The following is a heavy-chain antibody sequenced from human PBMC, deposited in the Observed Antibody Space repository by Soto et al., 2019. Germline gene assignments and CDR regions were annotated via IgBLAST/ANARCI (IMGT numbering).Heavy chain of an antibody. Sequence: LRXSFAASLFTFSNYAISWLVQAPGKGLEWVSAISGSGDSTYYTDSVKGRFTISRDNSKNTLYLQINNLRAEDTAVYYCAILNPYDSSGYPDWGQGTLVTVSS. V-gene: IGHV3-23*01. CDR3: AILNPYDSSGYPD. D-gene: IGHD3-22*01. CDR2: ISGSGDST. J-gene: IGHJ4*02. CDR1: LFTFSNYA.